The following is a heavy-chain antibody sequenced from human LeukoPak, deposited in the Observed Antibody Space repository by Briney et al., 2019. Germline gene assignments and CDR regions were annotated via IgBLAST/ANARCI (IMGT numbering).Heavy chain of an antibody. J-gene: IGHJ6*02. CDR1: GFTVSSNY. CDR3: ARDAGRLRDYYVTDV. V-gene: IGHV3-66*01. CDR2: TYSGGTT. Sequence: GGSLRLSCAASGFTVSSNYMGLVRQAPGKGLEWVAVTYSGGTTYYADSVKGRFTISRDNSKNTVYLQMNSLRAEDTAVYYCARDAGRLRDYYVTDVWGQGTTVTVSS. D-gene: IGHD5-12*01.